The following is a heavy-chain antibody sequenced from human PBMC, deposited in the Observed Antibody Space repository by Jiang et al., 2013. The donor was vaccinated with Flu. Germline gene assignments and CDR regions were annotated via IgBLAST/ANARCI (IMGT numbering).Heavy chain of an antibody. CDR3: ARGITLPGGYYYYGMDV. J-gene: IGHJ6*02. D-gene: IGHD3-10*01. V-gene: IGHV1-3*01. CDR1: GYTFTSYA. CDR2: INAGNGNT. Sequence: GAEVKKPGASVKVSCKASGYTFTSYAMHWVRQAPGQRLEWMGWINAGNGNTKYSQKFQGRVTITRDTSASTAYMELSSLRSEDTAVYYCARGITLPGGYYYYGMDVWGQGTTVTVSS.